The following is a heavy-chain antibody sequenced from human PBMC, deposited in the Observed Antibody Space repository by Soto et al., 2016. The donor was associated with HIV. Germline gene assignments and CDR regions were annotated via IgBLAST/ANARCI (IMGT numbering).Heavy chain of an antibody. CDR3: ARDLLDYSANDY. Sequence: EVQLLESGGGLVKPGGSLRLSCVASGFSLRFYAMNWARQAPGKGLEWVSGIAHDGTSSHYADSVRDRFIISRDNSKNTLYLQMNNLRGEDTAIYYCARDLLDYSANDYWGQGTLVTVSS. D-gene: IGHD4-4*01. V-gene: IGHV3-23*03. CDR1: GFSLRFYA. J-gene: IGHJ4*02. CDR2: IAHDGTSS.